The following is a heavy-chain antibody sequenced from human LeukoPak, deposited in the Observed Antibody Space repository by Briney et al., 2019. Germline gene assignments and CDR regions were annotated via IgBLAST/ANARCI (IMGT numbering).Heavy chain of an antibody. D-gene: IGHD4-17*01. CDR1: GYSFSSYS. CDR3: ARGSYGDYPFLRYYYGMDV. V-gene: IGHV5-51*01. J-gene: IGHJ6*02. Sequence: GESLKISCKGSGYSFSSYSIGWVRQMPGKGLEWKGIIYPGDSDTRYSPSFQGQITISADKSISTAYLQWSSLKASDTAMYYCARGSYGDYPFLRYYYGMDVWGQGTTVTVSS. CDR2: IYPGDSDT.